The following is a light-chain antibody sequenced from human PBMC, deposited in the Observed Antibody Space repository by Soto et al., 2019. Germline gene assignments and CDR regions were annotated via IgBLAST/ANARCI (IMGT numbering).Light chain of an antibody. V-gene: IGLV2-11*01. J-gene: IGLJ1*01. CDR3: CSYAGSSSYV. CDR1: SSDVGGYNY. CDR2: DVS. Sequence: QSALTQPRSVSGSPGQSVTISCTGTSSDVGGYNYVSWYQQHPGKAPKVMIYDVSKRPSGVPDRLSGSKSGNTASLTISGLQAEDEADYSCCSYAGSSSYVFGAGTKLTVL.